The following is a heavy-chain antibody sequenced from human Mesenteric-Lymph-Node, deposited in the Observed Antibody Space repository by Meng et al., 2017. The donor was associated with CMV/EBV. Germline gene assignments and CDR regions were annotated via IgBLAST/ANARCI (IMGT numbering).Heavy chain of an antibody. J-gene: IGHJ4*02. Sequence: GESLKISCAASGFTVSSNYMSWVRQAPGKGLEWVAVISYDGRNKYYADSVKGLFTISRDDSKNTLYLQMNSLRSEDTAVYYCARDATFGVVSDYWGQGTLVTVSS. CDR2: ISYDGRNK. D-gene: IGHD3-3*01. CDR1: GFTVSSNY. V-gene: IGHV3-30*03. CDR3: ARDATFGVVSDY.